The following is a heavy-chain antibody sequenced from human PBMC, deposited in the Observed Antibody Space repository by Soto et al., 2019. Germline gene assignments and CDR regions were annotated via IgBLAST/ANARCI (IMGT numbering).Heavy chain of an antibody. D-gene: IGHD5-18*01. V-gene: IGHV1-2*06. CDR1: GYRFTTFY. J-gene: IGHJ3*02. CDR2: MNVDTGGT. Sequence: ASVKVSCKASGYRFTTFYIHWVRQAPGQGLEWMGRMNVDTGGTTYAQKFQGRVTMTRDTSISTAYMELSRLRSDDTAVYYCARAPEPLSGYSYGPNDAFDIWGQGTMVTV. CDR3: ARAPEPLSGYSYGPNDAFDI.